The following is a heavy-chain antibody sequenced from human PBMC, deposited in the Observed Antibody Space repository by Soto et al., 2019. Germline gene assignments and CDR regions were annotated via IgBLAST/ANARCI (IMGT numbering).Heavy chain of an antibody. D-gene: IGHD6-13*01. Sequence: PSETLSLTCTVSGGSISTYYWSWVRQPAGKGLEWIGRIDTSGNTNDNPSLKSRVTMSVDTSKKQFSLKLTAVTAAYTAVYYCARYSSNWFQTEGMDVWGQGTTVTVSS. CDR3: ARYSSNWFQTEGMDV. J-gene: IGHJ6*02. CDR1: GGSISTYY. V-gene: IGHV4-4*07. CDR2: IDTSGNT.